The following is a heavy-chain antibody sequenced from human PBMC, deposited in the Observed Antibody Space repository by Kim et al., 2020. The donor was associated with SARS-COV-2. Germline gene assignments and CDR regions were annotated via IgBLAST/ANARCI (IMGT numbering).Heavy chain of an antibody. Sequence: YADSVKGRFTISRDKAKSTLYLQMNSLRAEDTAVYYCASRRYTGTYDYVDCWGQGTLVTVSS. CDR3: ASRRYTGTYDYVDC. J-gene: IGHJ4*02. D-gene: IGHD1-26*01. V-gene: IGHV3-74*01.